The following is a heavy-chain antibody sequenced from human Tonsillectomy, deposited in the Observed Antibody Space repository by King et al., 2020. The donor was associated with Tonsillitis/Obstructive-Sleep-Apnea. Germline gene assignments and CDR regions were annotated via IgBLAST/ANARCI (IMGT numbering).Heavy chain of an antibody. CDR1: GGSISSYY. D-gene: IGHD1-26*01. V-gene: IGHV4-59*01. Sequence: VQLQESGPGLVKPSETLSLTCTVSGGSISSYYWSWIRQPPGKGLEWIGYIYNSGSTNYNPPLKSRVTISVDTAKNQFSLLLNAVTAADPAGYYCARADMVGADNWFDPWGQGTLVTVSS. CDR2: IYNSGST. CDR3: ARADMVGADNWFDP. J-gene: IGHJ5*02.